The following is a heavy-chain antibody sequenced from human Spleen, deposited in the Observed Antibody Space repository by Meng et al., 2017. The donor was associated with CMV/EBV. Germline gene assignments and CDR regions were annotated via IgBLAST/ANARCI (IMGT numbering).Heavy chain of an antibody. J-gene: IGHJ3*02. CDR1: GYTFTDYY. D-gene: IGHD2-2*01. CDR3: ARADCSRTACYAVPFDI. Sequence: ASVKVSCKASGYTFTDYYVHWVRQAPGQSLEWLGIINPSGGRTTYAQSFQGRVTMTGDTSTSTVSMELSSLRSEDTAVYYCARADCSRTACYAVPFDIWGQGTLVTVSS. V-gene: IGHV1-46*01. CDR2: INPSGGRT.